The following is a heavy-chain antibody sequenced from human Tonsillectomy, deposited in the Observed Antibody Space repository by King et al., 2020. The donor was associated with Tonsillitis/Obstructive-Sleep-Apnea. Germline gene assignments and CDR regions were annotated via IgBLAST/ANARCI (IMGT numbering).Heavy chain of an antibody. Sequence: VQLVESGGGVVQPGRSLRLSCAASGFTFSSYAIHWVRQAPGKGLEWVAVISYDGSNKYYADSVKGRFTISRDNSKNTLYLQMNSLRAEDTAVYYCAKEGDCSRTSCPFDYWGPGALVTVSS. CDR3: AKEGDCSRTSCPFDY. J-gene: IGHJ4*02. CDR2: ISYDGSNK. D-gene: IGHD2-2*01. V-gene: IGHV3-30*04. CDR1: GFTFSSYA.